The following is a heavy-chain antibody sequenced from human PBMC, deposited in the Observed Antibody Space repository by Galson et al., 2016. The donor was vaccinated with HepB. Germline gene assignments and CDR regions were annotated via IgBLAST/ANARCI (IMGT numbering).Heavy chain of an antibody. CDR1: GGSISSSNYY. Sequence: SETLSLTCTVSGGSISSSNYYWGWIRQPPGKGLEWIGTVYYSGNTYYNSSLKSRVTISVDTSKNQFSLKLTSVTATDTAVYYCARQGTAFPIRYIDRWGQGTLVTVSS. CDR2: VYYSGNT. J-gene: IGHJ5*02. D-gene: IGHD2-21*02. V-gene: IGHV4-39*01. CDR3: ARQGTAFPIRYIDR.